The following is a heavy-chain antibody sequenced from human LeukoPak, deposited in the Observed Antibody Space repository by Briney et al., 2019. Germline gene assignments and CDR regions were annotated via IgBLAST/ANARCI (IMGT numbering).Heavy chain of an antibody. CDR1: GFTFSNAW. Sequence: PGGSLRLSCAASGFTFSNAWMSWVRQAPGKGLEWVANIKPDGGETYYVDSVKGRFTISRDNAKSLLYLQMNSLRAEDTAVYYCARDYNLGQGTLVTVSS. V-gene: IGHV3-7*01. J-gene: IGHJ4*02. CDR2: IKPDGGET. CDR3: ARDYN.